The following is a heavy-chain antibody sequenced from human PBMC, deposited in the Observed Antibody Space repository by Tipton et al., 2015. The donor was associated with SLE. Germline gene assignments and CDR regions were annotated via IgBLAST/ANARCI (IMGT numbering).Heavy chain of an antibody. Sequence: LRLSCTVSGGSISISNYFWGWIRQPPGKGLEWIGSIYYDGTTYHNPSLKSRVTISIDTSKNQFSLKVSSATAAGAAVYYCARHGSWSFYFDYWGQGTLVPVSS. CDR1: GGSISISNYF. J-gene: IGHJ4*02. CDR2: IYYDGTT. V-gene: IGHV4-39*01. D-gene: IGHD6-13*01. CDR3: ARHGSWSFYFDY.